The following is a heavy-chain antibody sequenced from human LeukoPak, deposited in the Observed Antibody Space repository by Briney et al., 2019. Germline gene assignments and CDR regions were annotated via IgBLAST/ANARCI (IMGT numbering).Heavy chain of an antibody. CDR1: GGSISSSSYY. CDR3: ARGGAYYYDSSGYSSTCTYFDY. J-gene: IGHJ4*02. CDR2: VYYSGNT. V-gene: IGHV4-39*01. Sequence: PSETLSLTCTVSGGSISSSSYYWGWIRQPPGKGLEWIGSVYYSGNTYYYPSLKSRVTISIDTSKNQFSLRLTSVTAPDTAVYYCARGGAYYYDSSGYSSTCTYFDYWGQGTLVTVSS. D-gene: IGHD3-22*01.